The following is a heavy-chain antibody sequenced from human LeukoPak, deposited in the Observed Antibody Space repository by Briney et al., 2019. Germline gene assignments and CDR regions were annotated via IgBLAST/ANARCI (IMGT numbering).Heavy chain of an antibody. CDR3: AKSGGLSGSGRLAMDV. CDR2: ISGSGGST. D-gene: IGHD3-10*01. CDR1: GFTFSTYA. Sequence: PGGSLRLSCAASGFTFSTYAMSWVHLAPGKGLEWVSGISGSGGSTYYADSVKGRFTSSRDNSNNTLYVQMNSLRVEDTAVYYCAKSGGLSGSGRLAMDVWGQGTTVTVSS. J-gene: IGHJ6*02. V-gene: IGHV3-23*01.